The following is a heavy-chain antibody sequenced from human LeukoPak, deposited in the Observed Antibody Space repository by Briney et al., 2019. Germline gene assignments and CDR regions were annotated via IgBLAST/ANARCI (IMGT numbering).Heavy chain of an antibody. CDR3: AREIAVAGRYYYYGMDV. J-gene: IGHJ6*02. V-gene: IGHV3-33*01. CDR2: IWYDGSNK. Sequence: GGSLRLSCAASGFTFSSYGMHWVRQAPGKGLEWVAVIWYDGSNKYYADSVKGRFTISRDNSKNTLYLQMNSLRAGDTAVYYCAREIAVAGRYYYYGMDVWGQGTTVTVSS. CDR1: GFTFSSYG. D-gene: IGHD6-19*01.